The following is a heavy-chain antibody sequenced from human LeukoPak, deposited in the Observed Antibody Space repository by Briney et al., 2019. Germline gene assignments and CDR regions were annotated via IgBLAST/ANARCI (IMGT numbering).Heavy chain of an antibody. CDR2: ISSSSSYI. V-gene: IGHV3-21*01. CDR3: ARDPDYYDSSGYPQDAFDI. D-gene: IGHD3-22*01. J-gene: IGHJ3*02. Sequence: PGGSLRLSCAASGFTFSNAYMNWVRQAPGKGLEWVSSISSSSSYIYYADSVKGRFTISRDNAKNSLYLQMNSLRAEDTAVYYCARDPDYYDSSGYPQDAFDIWGQGTMVTVSS. CDR1: GFTFSNAY.